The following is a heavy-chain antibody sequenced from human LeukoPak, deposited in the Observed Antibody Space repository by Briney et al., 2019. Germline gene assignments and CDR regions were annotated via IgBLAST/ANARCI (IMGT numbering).Heavy chain of an antibody. CDR1: GFTFSSYA. Sequence: GGSLRLSCAASGFTFSSYAMHWVRQAPGKGLEYVSAISSNGGSTYYANSVKGRFTISRDNSKSTLYLQMGSLRAEDMAVYYCASTNGGYSYGFDYWGQGTLVTVSS. D-gene: IGHD5-18*01. V-gene: IGHV3-64*01. CDR2: ISSNGGST. CDR3: ASTNGGYSYGFDY. J-gene: IGHJ4*02.